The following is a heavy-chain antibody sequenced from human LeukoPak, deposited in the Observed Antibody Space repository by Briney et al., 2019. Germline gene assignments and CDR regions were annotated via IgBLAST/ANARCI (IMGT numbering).Heavy chain of an antibody. V-gene: IGHV3-7*04. CDR2: IKQDGSAT. CDR3: VRAIAIAASY. J-gene: IGHJ4*02. CDR1: GFTFSSQS. D-gene: IGHD6-13*01. Sequence: GGSLRLSCAGSGFTFSSQSMNWVRQVPGKGLEWVANIKQDGSATYYVDSVKGRFTITRDNAKNSVLLQMNNLRAGDTAVYYCVRAIAIAASYWGQGTLVTVSS.